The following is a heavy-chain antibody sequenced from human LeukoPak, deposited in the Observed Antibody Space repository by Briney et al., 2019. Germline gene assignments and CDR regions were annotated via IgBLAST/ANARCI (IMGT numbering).Heavy chain of an antibody. CDR2: ISYDGSNK. Sequence: GGSLRLSCAASGVTFSSYAMHWVRQAPGKGLGWVAVISYDGSNKYYADSAKGRLTISRDNSKNTLYLQMNSLRAEDTAVYYCASYSSSWYGNWFDPWGQGTLVTVSS. D-gene: IGHD6-13*01. CDR3: ASYSSSWYGNWFDP. J-gene: IGHJ5*02. CDR1: GVTFSSYA. V-gene: IGHV3-30*04.